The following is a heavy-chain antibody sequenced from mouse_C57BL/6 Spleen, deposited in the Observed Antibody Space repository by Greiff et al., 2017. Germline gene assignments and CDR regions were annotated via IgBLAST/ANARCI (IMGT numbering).Heavy chain of an antibody. CDR2: FYTGSGSI. V-gene: IGHV1-62-2*01. J-gene: IGHJ3*01. CDR1: GYTFTEYT. D-gene: IGHD1-1*01. CDR3: ARHEKGYYGSGSIAY. Sequence: VQLQQPGAELVKPGASLTLSCTASGYTFTEYTIHWVKQRSGQGLEWIGWFYTGSGSIKYNEKLKEKATLTADKSSSTVYMELSRLTSEDTAVYFGARHEKGYYGSGSIAYWGQGTLVTVSA.